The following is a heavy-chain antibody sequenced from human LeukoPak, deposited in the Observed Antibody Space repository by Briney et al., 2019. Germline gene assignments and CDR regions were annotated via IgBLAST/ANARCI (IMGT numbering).Heavy chain of an antibody. CDR2: ISSSSSYI. Sequence: PGGSLRLSCAASGFTFSSYSMNWVRQAPGKGLEWVSSISSSSSYIYYADSVKGRFTISRDNAKNSLYLQMNSLRAEDTAVYYCATDILWFGEGGNDYWGQGTLVTVSS. CDR3: ATDILWFGEGGNDY. J-gene: IGHJ4*02. CDR1: GFTFSSYS. V-gene: IGHV3-21*01. D-gene: IGHD3-10*01.